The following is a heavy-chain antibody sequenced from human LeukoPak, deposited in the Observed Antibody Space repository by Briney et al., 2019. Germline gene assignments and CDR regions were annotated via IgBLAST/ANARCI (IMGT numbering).Heavy chain of an antibody. D-gene: IGHD2-2*01. Sequence: GASVKVSCEASGYTFTDNYIHWVRQATGQGLEWMGWINIKSGGTNYAQKLQGRVTMTRDTSISTAYMDLSSLRSDDTAVYFCARGVGSSWFDPWGQGTLVTVSS. CDR3: ARGVGSSWFDP. V-gene: IGHV1-2*02. CDR1: GYTFTDNY. J-gene: IGHJ5*02. CDR2: INIKSGGT.